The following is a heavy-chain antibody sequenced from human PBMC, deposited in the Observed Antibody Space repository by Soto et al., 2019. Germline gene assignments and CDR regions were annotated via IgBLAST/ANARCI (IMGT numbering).Heavy chain of an antibody. CDR3: ARAAFRSGYYGYYYGMDV. D-gene: IGHD3-3*01. Sequence: QVQLVQSGAEVKKPGSSVKVSCKASGGTFSTHAISWERQAPGQGLEWLGGIIPTLGTPNYAQKFQGRVTVTADEYTSTAYMELSRLTSEDTAVYYCARAAFRSGYYGYYYGMDVWGQGTAVNV. V-gene: IGHV1-69*01. J-gene: IGHJ6*02. CDR1: GGTFSTHA. CDR2: IIPTLGTP.